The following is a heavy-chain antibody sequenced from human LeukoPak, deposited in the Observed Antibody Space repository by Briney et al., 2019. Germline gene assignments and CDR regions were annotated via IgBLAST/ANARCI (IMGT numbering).Heavy chain of an antibody. CDR3: AREVPYYDSSGYPPYYFDY. CDR1: GFTFSSYW. V-gene: IGHV3-7*01. Sequence: PGGSLRLSCAASGFTFSSYWMSWVRQAPGKGLEWVANIKQDGSEKYYVDSVKGRFTISRDNAKNSLYLQMNSLRAEDTAVYYCAREVPYYDSSGYPPYYFDYWGQGTLVTVFS. J-gene: IGHJ4*02. D-gene: IGHD3-22*01. CDR2: IKQDGSEK.